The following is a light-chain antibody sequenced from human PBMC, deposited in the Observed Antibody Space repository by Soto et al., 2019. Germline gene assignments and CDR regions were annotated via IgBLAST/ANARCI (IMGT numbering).Light chain of an antibody. CDR1: TSDVVGHDF. CDR2: EVT. V-gene: IGLV2-14*01. Sequence: CPVTQTASVSGSPGQSSTISCSGSTSDVVGHDFLSWYQHHPGNAPKLLIFEVTNRPAGVSHRFSGSKSGNTASLTISGLQVEDEADYYRTSYTSRSPSVFGSGTKVTVL. J-gene: IGLJ1*01. CDR3: TSYTSRSPSV.